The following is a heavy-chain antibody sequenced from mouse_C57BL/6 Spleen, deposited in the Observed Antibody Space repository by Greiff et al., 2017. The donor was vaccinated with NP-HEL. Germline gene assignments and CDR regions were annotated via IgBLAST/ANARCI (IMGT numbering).Heavy chain of an antibody. V-gene: IGHV1-53*01. J-gene: IGHJ4*01. Sequence: QVQLQQSGTELVKPGASVKLSCKASGYTFTSYWMHWVKQRPGQGLEWIGNINPSNGGTNYNEKFKSKATLTVDKSSSTAYMQLSSLTSEDSAVYYCARFITTVVATYYAMDYWGQGTSVTVSS. CDR1: GYTFTSYW. CDR3: ARFITTVVATYYAMDY. CDR2: INPSNGGT. D-gene: IGHD1-1*01.